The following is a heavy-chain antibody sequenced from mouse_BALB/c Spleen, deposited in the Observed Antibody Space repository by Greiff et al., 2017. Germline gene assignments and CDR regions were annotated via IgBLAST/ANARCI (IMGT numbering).Heavy chain of an antibody. CDR3: ARSNMIKGFAY. V-gene: IGHV3-2*02. D-gene: IGHD2-3*01. CDR2: ISYSGST. CDR1: GYSITSDYA. J-gene: IGHJ3*01. Sequence: EVQLQESGPGLVKPSQSLSLTCTVTGYSITSDYAWNWIRQFPGNKLEWMGYISYSGSTSYNPSLKSRISITRDTSKNQFFLQLNSVTTEDTATYYCARSNMIKGFAYWGQGTLVTVSA.